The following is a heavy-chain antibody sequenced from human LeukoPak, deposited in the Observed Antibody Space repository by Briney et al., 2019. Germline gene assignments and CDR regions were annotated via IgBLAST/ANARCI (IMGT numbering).Heavy chain of an antibody. CDR1: GFTFSSYA. J-gene: IGHJ4*02. D-gene: IGHD6-19*01. Sequence: GRSLRLSCAASGFTFSSYAVHWVRQAPGKGLEWVAVISYDGSNKYYADSVKGRFTISRDNSKNTLYPQMNSLRAEDTAVYYCAREPLYNNGWQRHFDSWGQGTLVTVSS. CDR2: ISYDGSNK. CDR3: AREPLYNNGWQRHFDS. V-gene: IGHV3-30-3*01.